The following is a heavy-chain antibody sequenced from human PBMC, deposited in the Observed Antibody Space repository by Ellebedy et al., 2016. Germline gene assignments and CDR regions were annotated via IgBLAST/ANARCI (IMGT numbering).Heavy chain of an antibody. CDR3: ARSTAAGIEYYFDY. Sequence: SETLSLTXAVSGGSISSSNWWSWVRQPPGKGLEWIGEIYHSGSTNYNPSLKSRVTISVDKSKNQFSLKLSSVTAADTAVYYCARSTAAGIEYYFDYWGQGTLVTVSS. J-gene: IGHJ4*02. V-gene: IGHV4-4*02. D-gene: IGHD6-13*01. CDR1: GGSISSSNW. CDR2: IYHSGST.